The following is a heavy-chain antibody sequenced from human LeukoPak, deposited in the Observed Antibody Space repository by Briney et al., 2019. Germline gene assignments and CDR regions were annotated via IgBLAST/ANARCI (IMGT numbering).Heavy chain of an antibody. CDR1: GFIFSNYA. Sequence: GSLRLSCAASGFIFSNYAISWVRQTPGKGLEWVSGINASGGSTYYAHSVKGRFTISRDNSMNTLYLQMNSLKAPDSAVYYCATRYYYDTNRDYYEYYFDYWGQGTLVTVSS. J-gene: IGHJ4*02. V-gene: IGHV3-23*01. CDR3: ATRYYYDTNRDYYEYYFDY. D-gene: IGHD3-22*01. CDR2: INASGGST.